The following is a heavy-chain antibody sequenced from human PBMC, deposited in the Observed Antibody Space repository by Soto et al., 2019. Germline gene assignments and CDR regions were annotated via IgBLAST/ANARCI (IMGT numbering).Heavy chain of an antibody. CDR2: IYYSGTT. CDR1: GYSISSSNW. Sequence: SETLSLTCAVSGYSISSSNWWGWIRQPPGKGLEWIGYIYYSGTTYYNPSLKSRVTMSVDTSKNQFSLKLTSVTAVDTAVYYCARGVTMVRGVISPFDYWGQGTRVTVSS. V-gene: IGHV4-28*03. CDR3: ARGVTMVRGVISPFDY. J-gene: IGHJ4*02. D-gene: IGHD3-10*01.